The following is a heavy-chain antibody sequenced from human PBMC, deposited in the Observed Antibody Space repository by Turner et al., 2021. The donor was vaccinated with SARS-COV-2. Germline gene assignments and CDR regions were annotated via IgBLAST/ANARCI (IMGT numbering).Heavy chain of an antibody. D-gene: IGHD4-17*01. Sequence: QVQLQESGPGLVKPSETLSLTCTVSGGSISSYYWRWIRQPAGKGLEWIGRIYTSGNTNYNPSLKSRVTMSVDTSKNQFSLKLSSVTAADTAVYYCARGEIDYGDYDDYYYYYGMDVWGQGTTVTVSS. CDR1: GGSISSYY. V-gene: IGHV4-4*07. J-gene: IGHJ6*02. CDR2: IYTSGNT. CDR3: ARGEIDYGDYDDYYYYYGMDV.